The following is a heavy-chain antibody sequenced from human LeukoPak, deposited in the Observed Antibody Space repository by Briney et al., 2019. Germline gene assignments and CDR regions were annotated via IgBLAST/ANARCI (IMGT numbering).Heavy chain of an antibody. J-gene: IGHJ5*02. CDR2: ISSSSSYI. CDR1: GFTFSSYS. Sequence: GGSLRLSCAASGFTFSSYSMNWVRQAPGKGLEWVSSISSSSSYIYYADSVKGRFTISRDNAKNSLYLQMNSLRAEDTAVYYCARDLVVDCSGGSCLNNWFDPRGQGILVTVSS. D-gene: IGHD2-15*01. V-gene: IGHV3-21*01. CDR3: ARDLVVDCSGGSCLNNWFDP.